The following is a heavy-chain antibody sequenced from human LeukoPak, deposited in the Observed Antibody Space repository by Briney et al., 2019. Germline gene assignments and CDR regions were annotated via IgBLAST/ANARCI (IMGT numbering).Heavy chain of an antibody. V-gene: IGHV4-39*07. CDR3: AREEVHIGQQLGPRLVDY. Sequence: PSEALSLTCTVSGGSISSSSYYWGWIRQPPGKGLEWIGSIYYSGSTYYNPSLKSRVTISVDTSKNQFSLKLSSVTAADTAVYYCAREEVHIGQQLGPRLVDYWGQGTLVTVSS. CDR1: GGSISSSSYY. CDR2: IYYSGST. D-gene: IGHD6-13*01. J-gene: IGHJ4*02.